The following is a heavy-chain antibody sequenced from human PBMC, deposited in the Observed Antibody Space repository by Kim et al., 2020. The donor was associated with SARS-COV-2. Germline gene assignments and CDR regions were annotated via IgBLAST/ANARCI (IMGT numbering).Heavy chain of an antibody. CDR3: ARGTAAMYGMDV. Sequence: ASVKVSCKASGYTFTSYDINWVRQATGQGLEWMGWMNPNSGNTGYAQKFQGRVTMTRNTSISTAYMELSSLRSEDTAVYYCARGTAAMYGMDVWGQGTTVTVSS. CDR2: MNPNSGNT. J-gene: IGHJ6*02. D-gene: IGHD2-2*01. V-gene: IGHV1-8*01. CDR1: GYTFTSYD.